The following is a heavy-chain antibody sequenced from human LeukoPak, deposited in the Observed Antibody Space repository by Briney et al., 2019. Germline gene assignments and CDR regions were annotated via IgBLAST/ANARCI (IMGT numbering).Heavy chain of an antibody. J-gene: IGHJ4*02. CDR1: GFTFDDYA. D-gene: IGHD5-12*01. CDR3: AKGKVDSAYIIFDY. CDR2: INWDGSSA. Sequence: PGRSLRLSCAASGFTFDDYAMHWVRQAPGKGLEWVSLINWDGSSAYYADSVKGRFTISRDNSKNSLYLQMSSLRTEDAALYYCAKGKVDSAYIIFDYWGQGIQVTVSS. V-gene: IGHV3-43*01.